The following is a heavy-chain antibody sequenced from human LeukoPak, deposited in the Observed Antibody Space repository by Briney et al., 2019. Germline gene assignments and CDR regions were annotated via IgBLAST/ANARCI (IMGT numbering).Heavy chain of an antibody. CDR2: IYYSGST. J-gene: IGHJ4*02. V-gene: IGHV4-30-4*08. Sequence: SQTLSLTCTVSGGSISSGDYYWSWIRQPPGKGLEWIGYIYYSGSTYYNPSLKSRVTISVDPSKNQFSLKLSSVTAADTAVYYCARENLPYYFDYWGQGTLVTVSS. CDR1: GGSISSGDYY. CDR3: ARENLPYYFDY.